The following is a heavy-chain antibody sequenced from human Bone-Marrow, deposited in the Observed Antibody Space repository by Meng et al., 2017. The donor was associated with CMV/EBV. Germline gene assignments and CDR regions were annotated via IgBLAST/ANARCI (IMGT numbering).Heavy chain of an antibody. D-gene: IGHD2-2*01. V-gene: IGHV3-30-3*01. Sequence: SGFTFSSDAMHWVRQAPGKGLEWVAVISYDGSNKYYADSVKGRFTISRDNSKNTLYLQMNSLRAEDTAVYYCARGGIVVVPAAFDYWGQGTLVTVSS. CDR2: ISYDGSNK. CDR3: ARGGIVVVPAAFDY. CDR1: GFTFSSDA. J-gene: IGHJ4*02.